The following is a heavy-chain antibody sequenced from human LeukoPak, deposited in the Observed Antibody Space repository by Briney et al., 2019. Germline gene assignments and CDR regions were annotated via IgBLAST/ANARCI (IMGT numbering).Heavy chain of an antibody. V-gene: IGHV1-8*01. D-gene: IGHD5-24*01. CDR2: MNPNSGNT. J-gene: IGHJ6*03. CDR1: GYTFTSYD. CDR3: AGATIRGYYYYMDV. Sequence: ASVKVSCKASGYTFTSYDINWVRQATGQGLEWMGWMNPNSGNTGYAQKFQGRVTMTRNTSISTTYMELSSLRSEDTAVYYCAGATIRGYYYYMDVWGKGTTVTVSS.